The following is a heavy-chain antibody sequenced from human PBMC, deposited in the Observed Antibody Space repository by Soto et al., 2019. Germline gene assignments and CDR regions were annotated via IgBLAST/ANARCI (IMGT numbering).Heavy chain of an antibody. CDR2: INRDGSKK. D-gene: IGHD6-13*01. J-gene: IGHJ3*02. CDR3: ARDVSPGISSLYLDAFDI. Sequence: EVQLEESGGDLVQPGGSLRLSCAASGFTLSAYWMTWVRQAPGKGLEWVANINRDGSKKTYLDSVRGRFTISRDNVGNSLSLHVDSLRADETALYYCARDVSPGISSLYLDAFDIWGQWTMVTVSS. V-gene: IGHV3-7*05. CDR1: GFTLSAYW.